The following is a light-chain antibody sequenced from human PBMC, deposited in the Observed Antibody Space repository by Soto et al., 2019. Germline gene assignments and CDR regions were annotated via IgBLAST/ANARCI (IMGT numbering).Light chain of an antibody. CDR3: TSYTSISTYV. V-gene: IGLV2-14*01. J-gene: IGLJ1*01. CDR2: DVT. CDR1: SSDVGGYNY. Sequence: QSVLTQPPSASGSPGQSVTISCTGTSSDVGGYNYVSWYQHHPGKAPRLVIYDVTNRPSGISDRFSGSKSGNTASLTISGLLAEDEADYYCTSYTSISTYVFGTGAKLTVL.